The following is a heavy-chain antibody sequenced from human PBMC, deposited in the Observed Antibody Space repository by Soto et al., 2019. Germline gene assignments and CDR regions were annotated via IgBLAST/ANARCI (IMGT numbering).Heavy chain of an antibody. J-gene: IGHJ4*02. D-gene: IGHD2-15*01. Sequence: QVQVAQSGGEVKKPGASVKVSCNPSGYNFTSYSISWVRQAPGQGLEWMGWVSTHYGNTKYAQKLEGRVSMTADTATNTAYMELRSLRADDTAIYYCARGVGVPVMDYWGQGTLLTVSS. CDR1: GYNFTSYS. CDR2: VSTHYGNT. V-gene: IGHV1-18*04. CDR3: ARGVGVPVMDY.